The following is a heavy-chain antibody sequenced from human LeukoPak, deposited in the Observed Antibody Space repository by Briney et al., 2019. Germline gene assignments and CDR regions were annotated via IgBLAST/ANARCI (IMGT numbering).Heavy chain of an antibody. V-gene: IGHV3-30*17. D-gene: IGHD5-12*01. Sequence: ESGGSLRLPCAASGFTFSSYAMHWVRQAPGKGLEWVAVMTYDGGNQYFADSVKGRFTISRDNSKNTLYLQMNSLRAEDTAVYFCARGPPVATWGGSFDIWGQGTMVTVSS. CDR3: ARGPPVATWGGSFDI. J-gene: IGHJ3*02. CDR1: GFTFSSYA. CDR2: MTYDGGNQ.